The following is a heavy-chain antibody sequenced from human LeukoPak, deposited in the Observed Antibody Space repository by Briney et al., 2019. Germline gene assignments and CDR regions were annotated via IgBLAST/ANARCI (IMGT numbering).Heavy chain of an antibody. V-gene: IGHV3-23*01. CDR2: ISGSGGST. J-gene: IGHJ4*02. D-gene: IGHD4-17*01. CDR3: ARAGKQDYGDYLFDY. Sequence: PGGSLRLSCAASGFTFSSYAMSWVRQAPGKGLEWVSAISGSGGSTYYADSVKGRFTISRDNSKNTLYLQMNSLRAEDTAVYYCARAGKQDYGDYLFDYWGQGTLVTVSS. CDR1: GFTFSSYA.